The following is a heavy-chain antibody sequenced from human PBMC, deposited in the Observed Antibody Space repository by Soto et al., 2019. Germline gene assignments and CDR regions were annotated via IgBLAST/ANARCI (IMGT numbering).Heavy chain of an antibody. CDR2: INDTGGT. Sequence: QVHLQQWGAGLLKPSETLSLTCAVYGGSVNGYYWNWIRQPPGKGLEWIGEINDTGGTHYYPSLKSRVSMSVDTSKNQFSLRLSSVTAADTAIYYCATRITVFGLLIPPFDPWGQGTQVTVSS. V-gene: IGHV4-34*02. J-gene: IGHJ5*02. CDR1: GGSVNGYY. CDR3: ATRITVFGLLIPPFDP. D-gene: IGHD3-3*01.